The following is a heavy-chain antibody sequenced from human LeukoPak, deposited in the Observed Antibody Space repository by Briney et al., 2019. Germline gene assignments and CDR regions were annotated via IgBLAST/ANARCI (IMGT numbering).Heavy chain of an antibody. Sequence: ASVKVSCKASGYTFTSYYMHWVRQAPGQGLEWMGIINPSGGSTSYAQKFQGRVTMTRDTSTSTVYMELSSLRSEDTAVYYCARAPNWNYFTAWFDPWGQGTLVTVSS. V-gene: IGHV1-46*01. J-gene: IGHJ5*02. CDR2: INPSGGST. CDR1: GYTFTSYY. CDR3: ARAPNWNYFTAWFDP. D-gene: IGHD1-7*01.